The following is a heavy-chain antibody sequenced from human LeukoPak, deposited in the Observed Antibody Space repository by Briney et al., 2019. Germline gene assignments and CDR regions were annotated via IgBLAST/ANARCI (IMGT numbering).Heavy chain of an antibody. CDR2: MNPNSGNT. CDR3: ARLVAARLSWFDP. Sequence: ASVKVSCKASGCTFTSYDINWVRQATGQGLEWMGWMNPNSGNTGYAQKFQGRVTMTRNTSISTAYMELSSLRYEDTAVYYCARLVAARLSWFDPWGQGTLVTVSS. J-gene: IGHJ5*02. CDR1: GCTFTSYD. D-gene: IGHD6-6*01. V-gene: IGHV1-8*01.